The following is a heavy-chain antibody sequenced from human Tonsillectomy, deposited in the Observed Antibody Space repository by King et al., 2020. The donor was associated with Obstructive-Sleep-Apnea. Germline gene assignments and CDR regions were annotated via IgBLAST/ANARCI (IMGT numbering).Heavy chain of an antibody. CDR2: IHHTGST. CDR1: DYSITRGYY. Sequence: VQLQESGPGLVKPSETLSLTCAGSDYSITRGYYWDWIRQSPGKGLEWIENIHHTGSTYHNPSLKSRVTISVDTSKNQFSLNLSSVTAADTAVYYCARGDDFWSGYYNGWFDPWGQGTLVTVSS. CDR3: ARGDDFWSGYYNGWFDP. J-gene: IGHJ5*02. D-gene: IGHD3-3*01. V-gene: IGHV4-38-2*01.